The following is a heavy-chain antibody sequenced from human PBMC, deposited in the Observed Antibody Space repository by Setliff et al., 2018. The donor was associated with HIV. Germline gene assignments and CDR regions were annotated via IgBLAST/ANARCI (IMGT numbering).Heavy chain of an antibody. CDR2: IYYSGST. CDR1: GGSISSYY. D-gene: IGHD3-3*01. Sequence: SSETLSLTCTVSGGSISSYYWSWIRQPPGKGLEWIGYIYYSGSTNYNPSLKRRFTISVDTSKNQFSLKLSSVTAADTAVYYCSREPLGVVLHYYFSYMDVWGKGTTVTVSS. CDR3: SREPLGVVLHYYFSYMDV. V-gene: IGHV4-59*12. J-gene: IGHJ6*03.